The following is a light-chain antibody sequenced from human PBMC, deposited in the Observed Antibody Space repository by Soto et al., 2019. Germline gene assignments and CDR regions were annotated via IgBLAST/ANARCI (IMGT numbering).Light chain of an antibody. V-gene: IGLV2-14*01. CDR1: SSDVGGYNY. Sequence: QSALTQPASLSGSPVQSITISCTGTSSDVGGYNYVSWYQQHPAKAPRLMIYDVSNRPAGVSNRFSGSKSGNTASLTISGLQAEDEADYYCSSYTRSSSLYVFGTGTKLTVL. CDR3: SSYTRSSSLYV. CDR2: DVS. J-gene: IGLJ1*01.